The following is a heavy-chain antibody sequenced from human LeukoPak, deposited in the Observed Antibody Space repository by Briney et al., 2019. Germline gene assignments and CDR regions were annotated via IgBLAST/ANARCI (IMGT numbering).Heavy chain of an antibody. CDR1: GLTFSSSW. CDR2: INPDGNKK. J-gene: IGHJ4*02. V-gene: IGHV3-7*01. CDR3: VKDLVNTGLDY. D-gene: IGHD3-9*01. Sequence: GGSLRLSCAVSGLTFSSSWMDWVRQAPGKGLEWVASINPDGNKKYSADSVKGRFTISRDNAENSLYLQMNSLRVEDTAFYYCVKDLVNTGLDYWGREMLAPVS.